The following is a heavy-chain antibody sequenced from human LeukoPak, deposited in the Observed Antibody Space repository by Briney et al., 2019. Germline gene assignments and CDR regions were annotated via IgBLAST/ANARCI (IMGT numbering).Heavy chain of an antibody. J-gene: IGHJ4*02. V-gene: IGHV4-59*01. D-gene: IGHD3-10*01. CDR3: ARVKAKRISMVRGVIDHFDY. CDR2: IYYSGST. CDR1: GGSISSYY. Sequence: TSEALSLTCTVSGGSISSYYWSWIRQPPGKGLEWIGYIYYSGSTNYNPSLKSRVTISVDTSKNQFSLKLSSVTAADTAVYYCARVKAKRISMVRGVIDHFDYRGQGTLVTVSS.